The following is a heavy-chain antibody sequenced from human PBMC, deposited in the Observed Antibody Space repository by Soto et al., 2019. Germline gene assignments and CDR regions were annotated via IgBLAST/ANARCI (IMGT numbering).Heavy chain of an antibody. Sequence: EVQLVESGGGSVQPGRSLRLSCTASGFTFGDYAMSWFRQAPGKGLEWVGYIRSRANGGSTSYAASLKGRFTISRDDSKSTAYLQMNSLNTEGTGVYYFARRQYLDYWGQGTLVTVSS. CDR3: ARRQYLDY. J-gene: IGHJ4*02. CDR1: GFTFGDYA. V-gene: IGHV3-49*03. CDR2: IRSRANGGST.